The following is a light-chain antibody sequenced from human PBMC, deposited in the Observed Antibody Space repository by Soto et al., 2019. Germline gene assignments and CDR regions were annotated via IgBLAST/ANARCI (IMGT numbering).Light chain of an antibody. CDR3: QRGNRFPIT. V-gene: IGKV1D-12*01. Sequence: DIQMTQSPSSVSASVGDRVTISCRSSQDISSGLAWYQQKPGKAPKLLIYAGFSLQSGVPSRFSGSESGTDFTLTISSLQPEDFATYFCQRGNRFPITFGQGPRLEIK. CDR2: AGF. CDR1: QDISSG. J-gene: IGKJ5*01.